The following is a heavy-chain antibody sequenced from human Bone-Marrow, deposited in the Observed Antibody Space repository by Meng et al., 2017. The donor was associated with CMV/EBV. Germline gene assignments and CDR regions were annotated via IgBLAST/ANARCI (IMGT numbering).Heavy chain of an antibody. CDR3: ARENWNYMADAFDI. V-gene: IGHV3-7*01. D-gene: IGHD1-7*01. Sequence: GGSLRLSCAASGFTFSSYGMHWVRQAPGKGLEWVANIKQDGSEKYYVDSVKGRFTISRDNAKNSLYLQMNSLRAEDTAVYYCARENWNYMADAFDIWGQGTMVTVSS. CDR2: IKQDGSEK. CDR1: GFTFSSYG. J-gene: IGHJ3*02.